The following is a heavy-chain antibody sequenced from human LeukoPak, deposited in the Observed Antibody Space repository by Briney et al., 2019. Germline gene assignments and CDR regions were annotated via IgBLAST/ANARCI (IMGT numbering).Heavy chain of an antibody. CDR2: IGGGGTE. CDR1: GFTITTYA. V-gene: IGHV3-23*01. Sequence: GGSLRLSCAASGFTITTYAVNWVRQAPGKGLEWVSGIGGGGTEYYSDSVKGRFIISSDNSQNLVHLQMNSLTVEDTAVYYCARAQGALYYWGEGTLVTVSS. D-gene: IGHD1-26*01. J-gene: IGHJ4*02. CDR3: ARAQGALYY.